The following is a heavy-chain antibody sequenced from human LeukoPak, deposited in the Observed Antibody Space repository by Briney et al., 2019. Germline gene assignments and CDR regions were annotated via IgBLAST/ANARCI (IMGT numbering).Heavy chain of an antibody. J-gene: IGHJ3*02. CDR1: GFTFSSYA. Sequence: GGSLRLSCAASGFTFSSYAMSWVRQAPGKGLEWVSAISGSGGSTYYADSVKGRFTISRDNSKNTLYLQMNSLRAEDTAVYYCAKKRYFDWLSSGVGAFDIWGQGTMVTVSS. V-gene: IGHV3-23*01. CDR2: ISGSGGST. CDR3: AKKRYFDWLSSGVGAFDI. D-gene: IGHD3-9*01.